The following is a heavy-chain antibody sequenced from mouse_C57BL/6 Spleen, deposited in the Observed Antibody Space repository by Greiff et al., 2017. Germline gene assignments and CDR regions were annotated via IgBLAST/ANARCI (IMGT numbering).Heavy chain of an antibody. D-gene: IGHD2-1*01. CDR1: GYTFTDYN. V-gene: IGHV1-18*01. CDR3: ARYGNYSAWFAY. J-gene: IGHJ3*01. CDR2: INPNNGGT. Sequence: EVQLQQSGPELVKPGASVKIPCKASGYTFTDYNMDWVKQSHGKSLEWIGDINPNNGGTIYNQKFKGKATLTVDKSSSTAYMELRRLTSQDTAVYYGARYGNYSAWFAYWGQGTLVTVSA.